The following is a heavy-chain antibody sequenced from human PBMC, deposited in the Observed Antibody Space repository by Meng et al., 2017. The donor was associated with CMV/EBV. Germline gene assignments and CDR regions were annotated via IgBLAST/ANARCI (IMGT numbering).Heavy chain of an antibody. Sequence: GESLKISCAASGFMFSRYRMAWVRQAPGKGLEWVANIKQDGSEKYYVDSVKGRFTISRDNAKNSLYLQMNSLRAEDTAVYYCARDHATWFDPWGQGTLVTVSS. V-gene: IGHV3-7*01. CDR2: IKQDGSEK. J-gene: IGHJ5*02. CDR3: ARDHATWFDP. D-gene: IGHD2-15*01. CDR1: GFMFSRYR.